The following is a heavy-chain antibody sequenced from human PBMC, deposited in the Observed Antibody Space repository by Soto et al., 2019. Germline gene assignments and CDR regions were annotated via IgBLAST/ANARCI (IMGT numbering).Heavy chain of an antibody. CDR1: GFTFSSYA. J-gene: IGHJ6*02. D-gene: IGHD6-6*01. CDR2: ISYDGSNK. V-gene: IGHV3-30-3*01. CDR3: ARGGIAARPMIPYGMDV. Sequence: GGSLRLSCAASGFTFSSYAMHWVRQAPGKGLEWVAVISYDGSNKYYADSVKGRFTISRDDSKNTLYLQMNSLRAEDTAVYYCARGGIAARPMIPYGMDVWGQGTTVTVSS.